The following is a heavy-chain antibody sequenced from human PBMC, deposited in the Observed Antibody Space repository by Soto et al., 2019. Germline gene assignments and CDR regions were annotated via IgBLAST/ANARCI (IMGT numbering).Heavy chain of an antibody. CDR1: GGSISSYY. CDR3: ARSIAAAALGMDV. D-gene: IGHD6-13*01. J-gene: IGHJ6*01. CDR2: IYYSGST. Sequence: SSETLSPTCTVSGGSISSYYWSWIRQPPGKGLEWIGYIYYSGSTNYNPSLKSRVTISVDTSKNQFSLKLSSVTAADTAVYYCARSIAAAALGMDVWGQGTTVTVSS. V-gene: IGHV4-59*01.